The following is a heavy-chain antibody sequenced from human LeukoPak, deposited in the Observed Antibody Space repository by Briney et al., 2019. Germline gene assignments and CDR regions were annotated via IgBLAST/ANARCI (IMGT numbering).Heavy chain of an antibody. J-gene: IGHJ6*02. V-gene: IGHV4-59*01. Sequence: SETLSLTCSVSGGSIRSYYWSWIRQPPGKGMEWIGYMYDSGRTSYNPYLKRRVTISVDMSKNQISLKLSSVTAADTAVYYCARDRYYGSGSYYGHYYYGMDVWGQGTTVTVSS. CDR1: GGSIRSYY. CDR2: MYDSGRT. D-gene: IGHD3-10*01. CDR3: ARDRYYGSGSYYGHYYYGMDV.